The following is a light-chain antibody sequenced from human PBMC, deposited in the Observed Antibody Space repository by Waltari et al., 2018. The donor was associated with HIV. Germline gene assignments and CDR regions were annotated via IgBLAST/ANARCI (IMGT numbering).Light chain of an antibody. J-gene: IGKJ4*01. V-gene: IGKV3-20*01. CDR3: QQYGSSPLT. CDR1: QCVGSIY. CDR2: GTS. Sequence: VLPQSQGTLSLTSGERDTLYCRASQCVGSIYLAWYQQKPGQAPRLRMYGTSSRSTGTPDRFRGSGSGTDFTLTISRLEPEDVAVYYCQQYGSSPLTFGGGTKVEIK.